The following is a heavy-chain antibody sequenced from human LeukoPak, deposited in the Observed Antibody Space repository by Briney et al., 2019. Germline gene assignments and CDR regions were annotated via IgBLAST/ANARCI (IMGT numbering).Heavy chain of an antibody. Sequence: GGSLRLSCAASGFTFSSYAMHWVRQAPGKGLEWVAVISYDGSNKYHADSVKGRFTISRDNSKNTLYLQMNSLRAEDTAVYYCARDWVSMVRGASQGYWGQGTLVTVSS. V-gene: IGHV3-30-3*01. J-gene: IGHJ4*02. CDR1: GFTFSSYA. D-gene: IGHD3-10*01. CDR2: ISYDGSNK. CDR3: ARDWVSMVRGASQGY.